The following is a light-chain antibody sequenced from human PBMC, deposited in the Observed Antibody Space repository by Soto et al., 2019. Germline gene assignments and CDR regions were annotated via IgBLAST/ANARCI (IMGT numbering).Light chain of an antibody. Sequence: QSVLTQPASVSGPPGQSITISCTGTSSDVGAYDFVSWYQQHPDKAPKLMIYEVSNRPSGVSNRFSGSKSVNTATLTIPGLQAEDEADYYCSSYKSSSTRVFGTGTKVTVL. V-gene: IGLV2-14*03. CDR2: EVS. CDR1: SSDVGAYDF. J-gene: IGLJ1*01. CDR3: SSYKSSSTRV.